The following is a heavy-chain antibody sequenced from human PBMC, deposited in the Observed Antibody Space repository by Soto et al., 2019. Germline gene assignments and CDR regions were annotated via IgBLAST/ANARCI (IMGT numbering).Heavy chain of an antibody. CDR2: ISAAGDP. CDR1: GFTFRNYD. Sequence: EVQLVESGGGLVQPGGSLRLSCEASGFTFRNYDMHWVRQGTGKGLEWVSGISAAGDPDYADSVEGRFTTSRENAQNSSFLQMNSLRVGDTAVYYCASTAKDFYGLDVWGQGTTVIVSS. V-gene: IGHV3-13*05. J-gene: IGHJ6*02. D-gene: IGHD2-21*02. CDR3: ASTAKDFYGLDV.